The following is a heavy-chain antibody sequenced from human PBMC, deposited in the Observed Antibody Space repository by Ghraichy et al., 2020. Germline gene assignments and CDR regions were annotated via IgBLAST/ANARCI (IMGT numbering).Heavy chain of an antibody. D-gene: IGHD3-22*01. CDR2: ISYDGTAK. CDR1: GISFSDYG. J-gene: IGHJ4*02. Sequence: GGSMRLSCVVSGISFSDYGMHWVRQAPGKGLEWVAVISYDGTAKSYTDSVKGRFTISRENSENTLYLQMSSLRPEDTAIYYCAKVWNYDSGAYYYGDYWGQGTLVTV. CDR3: AKVWNYDSGAYYYGDY. V-gene: IGHV3-30*18.